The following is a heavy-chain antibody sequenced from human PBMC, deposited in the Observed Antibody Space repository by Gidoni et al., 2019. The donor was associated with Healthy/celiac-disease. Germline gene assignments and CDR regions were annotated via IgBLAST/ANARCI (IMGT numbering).Heavy chain of an antibody. CDR3: AKRPDIVVVVAATRRGNWFDP. Sequence: EVQLVESGGGLVQPGGSLRLSCAASGFTFSSDAMTLVRQAPGKGLEWVSAISGSGGSTYYADSVKGRFTISRDNSKNTLYLQMNSLRAEDTAVYYCAKRPDIVVVVAATRRGNWFDPWGQGTLVTVSS. CDR2: ISGSGGST. D-gene: IGHD2-15*01. V-gene: IGHV3-23*04. CDR1: GFTFSSDA. J-gene: IGHJ5*02.